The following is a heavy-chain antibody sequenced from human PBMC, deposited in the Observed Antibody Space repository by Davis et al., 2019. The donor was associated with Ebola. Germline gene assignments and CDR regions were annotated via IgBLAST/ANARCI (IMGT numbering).Heavy chain of an antibody. CDR3: ATLEWEPPA. CDR1: GFTFSDAW. V-gene: IGHV3-15*01. J-gene: IGHJ5*02. CDR2: VKSKSAGGTT. D-gene: IGHD1-26*01. Sequence: PAGSLSLSCAASGFTFSDAWVSWVRQAPAMGLEWVGRVKSKSAGGTTDYSASVEGRITTSRDDSKRTVYLQMSGLRTEDTAVYFCATLEWEPPAWGQGTLVTVSS.